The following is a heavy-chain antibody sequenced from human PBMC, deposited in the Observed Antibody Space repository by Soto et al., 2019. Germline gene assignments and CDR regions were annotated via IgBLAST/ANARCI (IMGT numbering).Heavy chain of an antibody. Sequence: PGESLKISCKGSGYSFTSYWISWVRQMPGKGLEWMGRIDPSDSYTNYSPSFQGHVTISADKSISTAYLQWSSLKASDTAMYYCARQVQRYSSSWYYWFDPWGQGTLVNVSS. J-gene: IGHJ5*02. D-gene: IGHD6-13*01. CDR2: IDPSDSYT. CDR3: ARQVQRYSSSWYYWFDP. V-gene: IGHV5-10-1*01. CDR1: GYSFTSYW.